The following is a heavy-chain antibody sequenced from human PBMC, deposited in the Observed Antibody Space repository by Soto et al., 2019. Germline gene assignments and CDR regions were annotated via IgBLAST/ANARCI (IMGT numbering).Heavy chain of an antibody. J-gene: IGHJ4*02. V-gene: IGHV3-30*03. CDR1: GFTFGSYG. D-gene: IGHD5-12*01. CDR3: ARELDIPPDYYFDY. CDR2: ISYDGRNQ. Sequence: QVQLVESGGDMVQPGRSLRLSCAASGFTFGSYGMHWVRQAPGKGLEWVAIISYDGRNQYYADSVKGRITISRDNFKNTLYLQMTGLTPEDTAIYFCARELDIPPDYYFDYWGQGTLVTVSS.